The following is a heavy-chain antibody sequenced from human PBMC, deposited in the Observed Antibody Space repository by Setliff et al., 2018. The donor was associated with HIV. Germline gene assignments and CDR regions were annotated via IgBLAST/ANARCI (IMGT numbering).Heavy chain of an antibody. D-gene: IGHD6-25*01. J-gene: IGHJ4*01. CDR1: GYSFTAYG. CDR3: ARVPSGAAVLVRAGFYF. Sequence: ASVKVSCKASGYSFTAYGISWVRQAPGQGFEWMGWINIDSGSTNFAQKFQDRVTVTTDTSTNTTYMELRGLRSDDTATYYCARVPSGAAVLVRAGFYFWGQGTLVTVSS. V-gene: IGHV1-18*01. CDR2: INIDSGST.